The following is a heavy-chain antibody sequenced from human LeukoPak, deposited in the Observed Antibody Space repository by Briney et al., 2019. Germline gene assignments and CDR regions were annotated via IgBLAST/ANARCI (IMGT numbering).Heavy chain of an antibody. CDR3: ARVTYGSGSFIIDY. CDR1: GASISSSDYY. V-gene: IGHV4-39*07. J-gene: IGHJ4*02. Sequence: SETLSLTCTVSGASISSSDYYWGWIRQPPGKGLEWVGSIYYNSGTTQYNPSLESRVTISVDTSKNQFSLKLSSVTAADTAVYYCARVTYGSGSFIIDYWGQGTLVTVSS. CDR2: IYYNSGTT. D-gene: IGHD3-10*01.